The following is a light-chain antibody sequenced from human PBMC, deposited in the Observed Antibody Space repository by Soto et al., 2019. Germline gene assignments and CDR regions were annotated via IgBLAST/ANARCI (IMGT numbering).Light chain of an antibody. J-gene: IGKJ1*01. CDR1: QSISSW. V-gene: IGKV1-5*01. Sequence: DIQMTQSPSALSASVGDRVTITCRASQSISSWVAWYQQKPGKAPRLLIYDASSLESGVPSRFSGSGSGTEFTLTISSLQPDDFATYYCQQFSSYFWTFGQGTKVDI. CDR2: DAS. CDR3: QQFSSYFWT.